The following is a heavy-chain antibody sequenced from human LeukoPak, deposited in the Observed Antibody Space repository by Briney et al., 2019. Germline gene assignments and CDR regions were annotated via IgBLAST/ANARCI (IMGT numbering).Heavy chain of an antibody. CDR2: MNPNSGNT. Sequence: GASVKVSCKASGYTFTSYDINWVRQATGQGLEWMGWMNPNSGNTGYAQKFQGRVTMTRNTSISTAYMELSSLRSEDTAVYYCARGHSSGWYLFVDYWGQGTLVTVSS. D-gene: IGHD6-19*01. V-gene: IGHV1-8*01. CDR3: ARGHSSGWYLFVDY. CDR1: GYTFTSYD. J-gene: IGHJ4*02.